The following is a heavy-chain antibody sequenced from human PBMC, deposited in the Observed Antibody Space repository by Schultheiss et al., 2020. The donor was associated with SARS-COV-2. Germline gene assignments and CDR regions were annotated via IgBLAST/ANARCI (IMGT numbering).Heavy chain of an antibody. CDR1: GFTFSSYA. CDR3: AKDRRNYLFREAPGMDV. D-gene: IGHD4-11*01. Sequence: GGSLRLSCAASGFTFSSYAMHWVRQAPGKGLEWVANIKQDGSEKYYVDSVKGRFTISRDNAKNSLYLQMNSLRAEDTAVYYCAKDRRNYLFREAPGMDVWGQGTTVTVSS. J-gene: IGHJ6*02. CDR2: IKQDGSEK. V-gene: IGHV3-7*01.